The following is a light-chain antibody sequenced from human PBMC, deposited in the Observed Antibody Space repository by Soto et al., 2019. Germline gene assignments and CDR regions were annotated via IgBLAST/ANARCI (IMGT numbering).Light chain of an antibody. CDR1: QSVSNNY. CDR2: GAS. Sequence: EILLTQSPGTLSLSPGERAALSCRASQSVSNNYLAWYQQKPGQAPRLLIYGASSRATGIPDRFSGSGSGTDFTLTISRLEREDFAVYYCLQYGRSPVTFGQGTRLEI. J-gene: IGKJ5*01. V-gene: IGKV3-20*01. CDR3: LQYGRSPVT.